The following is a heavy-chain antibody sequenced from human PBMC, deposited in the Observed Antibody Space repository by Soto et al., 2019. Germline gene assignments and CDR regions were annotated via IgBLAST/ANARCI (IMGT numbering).Heavy chain of an antibody. Sequence: PGGSLRLSCAASGFTFSSYAMHWVRQAPGKGLEWVAVISYDGSNKYYADSVKGRFTISRDNSKNTLYLQMNSLRAEDTAVYYCARDIGMAAYDAFDIWGQGTMVTVSS. J-gene: IGHJ3*02. CDR3: ARDIGMAAYDAFDI. D-gene: IGHD6-19*01. V-gene: IGHV3-30-3*01. CDR1: GFTFSSYA. CDR2: ISYDGSNK.